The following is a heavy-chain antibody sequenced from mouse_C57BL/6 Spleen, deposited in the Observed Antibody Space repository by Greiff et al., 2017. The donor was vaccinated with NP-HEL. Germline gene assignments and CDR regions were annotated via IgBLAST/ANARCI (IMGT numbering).Heavy chain of an antibody. CDR2: IRSKSSNYAT. V-gene: IGHV10-3*01. CDR1: GFTFNTYA. Sequence: EVQRVESGGGLVQPKGSLKLSCAASGFTFNTYAMHWVRQAPGKGLEWVARIRSKSSNYATYYADSVKDRFTISRDDSQSMLYLQMNNLKTEDTAMYYCVRDSNYLAWFAYWGQGTLVTVSA. D-gene: IGHD2-5*01. J-gene: IGHJ3*01. CDR3: VRDSNYLAWFAY.